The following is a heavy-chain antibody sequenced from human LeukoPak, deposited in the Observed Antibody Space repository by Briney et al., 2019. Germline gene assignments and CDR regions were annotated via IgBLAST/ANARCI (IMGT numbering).Heavy chain of an antibody. J-gene: IGHJ4*02. Sequence: GRSLRLSCAASGFSFKTYDMNWVRQGPGKGLEWVSYISGSGTTVYYADSVKGRFTISRDSAKSSLYLQMNSLRVDDTAVYYCAREDYYFDSGGYSGYYFDYWGQGALVTVSS. CDR3: AREDYYFDSGGYSGYYFDY. V-gene: IGHV3-48*03. D-gene: IGHD3-22*01. CDR2: ISGSGTTV. CDR1: GFSFKTYD.